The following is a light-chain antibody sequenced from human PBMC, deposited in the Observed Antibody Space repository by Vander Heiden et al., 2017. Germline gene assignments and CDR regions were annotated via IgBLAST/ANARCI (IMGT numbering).Light chain of an antibody. CDR3: QSYDNSLSGFWV. Sequence: QSVLTQPPSVSAAPGQRVTISCTGSSSNIGAGYAAHWYQQLPGTAPKLLIFANINRPSGVPDRFSGSKSGTSASLAITGLQVEGEADYYCQSYDNSLSGFWVFGGGTKLTVL. CDR1: SSNIGAGYA. J-gene: IGLJ3*02. V-gene: IGLV1-40*01. CDR2: ANI.